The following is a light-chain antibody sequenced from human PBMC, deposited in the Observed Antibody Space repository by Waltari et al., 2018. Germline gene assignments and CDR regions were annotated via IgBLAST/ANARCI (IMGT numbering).Light chain of an antibody. V-gene: IGLV1-47*02. Sequence: QSVLTQPPSASGTPGQRVTISCSGSTSNIGANLVYWYQTLPGTAPKLLIYSDNQRPSGVPDRFSDSKSGTSASLAISGLRSEDEADYYCAAWDDRVRGRVFGGGTKLTVL. CDR3: AAWDDRVRGRV. CDR1: TSNIGANL. CDR2: SDN. J-gene: IGLJ3*02.